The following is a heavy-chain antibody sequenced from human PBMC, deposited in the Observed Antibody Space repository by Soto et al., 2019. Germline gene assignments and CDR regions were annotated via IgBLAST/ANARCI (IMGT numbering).Heavy chain of an antibody. J-gene: IGHJ6*02. D-gene: IGHD2-21*02. CDR2: VIPVLTTT. CDR3: ARRRYCGYDCYHKHYYGMDV. CDR1: GDTFSSYI. Sequence: QVQLVQSGAEVKKPGSSVRVSCRSSGDTFSSYIVNWLRLAPGRGLEWMSRVIPVLTTTDYAQNFRGRVTISADRSTNTVYLDLSSLRSDDTAVYYCARRRYCGYDCYHKHYYGMDVWGQGSLVTVAS. V-gene: IGHV1-69*08.